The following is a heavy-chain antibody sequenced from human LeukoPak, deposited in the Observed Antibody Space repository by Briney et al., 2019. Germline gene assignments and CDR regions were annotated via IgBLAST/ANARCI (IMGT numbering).Heavy chain of an antibody. D-gene: IGHD5-12*01. V-gene: IGHV1-2*02. CDR1: GYTFTGYY. CDR2: INPNSGGT. CDR3: ARGTRYSGLQSDV. Sequence: SVKVSCKASGYTFTGYYMHSVPHTPPQGHECMGWINPNSGGTNYAQKFQGRVTMTRDTSISPAYMELSRLRSDDTAVYYCARGTRYSGLQSDVWGKGTTVIVSS. J-gene: IGHJ6*04.